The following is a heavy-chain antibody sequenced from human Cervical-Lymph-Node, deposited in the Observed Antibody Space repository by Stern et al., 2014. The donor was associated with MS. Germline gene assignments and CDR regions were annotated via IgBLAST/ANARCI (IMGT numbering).Heavy chain of an antibody. CDR1: GYTFTSYY. CDR2: INPRFNNA. D-gene: IGHD2-15*01. CDR3: VRGDTAWRCFYCGLDV. J-gene: IGHJ6*02. V-gene: IGHV1-46*03. Sequence: QVQLAQSGAEVKKPGAALKVSCKASGYTFTSYYMHWVRQAPGQGLEWMGVINPRFNNAACTQSLQDRVALSRDTSTATVYMELSSLRFADTAVYYCVRGDTAWRCFYCGLDVWGQGTTVTVSS.